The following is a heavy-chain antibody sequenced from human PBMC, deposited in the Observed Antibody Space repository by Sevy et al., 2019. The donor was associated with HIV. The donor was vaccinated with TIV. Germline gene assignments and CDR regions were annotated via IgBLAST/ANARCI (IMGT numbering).Heavy chain of an antibody. J-gene: IGHJ5*02. CDR3: AKGFYGAFDP. D-gene: IGHD4-17*01. Sequence: SEALSLTCTVSGGPMTTYYWSWLRQPPGKGLEWIGYVYYSGSTNYNPSLKSRVTISVDTSKNQFSLKLTSVTAADTAVYYCAKGFYGAFDPWGQGTLVTVSS. V-gene: IGHV4-59*03. CDR2: VYYSGST. CDR1: GGPMTTYY.